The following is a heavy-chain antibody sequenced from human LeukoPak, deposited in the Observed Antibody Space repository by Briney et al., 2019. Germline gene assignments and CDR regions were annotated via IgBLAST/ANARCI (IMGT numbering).Heavy chain of an antibody. J-gene: IGHJ6*02. CDR2: LYGENGKT. CDR3: ARGGLYGYNHGSDGMDV. CDR1: VYNSTQYG. Sequence: GASARVSSEASVYNSTQYGARCVPDAPGQGRESGGCLYGENGKTKYTEALGERDTMTTETSASTAYMELKSRTSDDTAVYYCARGGLYGYNHGSDGMDVWGRGTRVIVSS. V-gene: IGHV1-18*04. D-gene: IGHD5-18*01.